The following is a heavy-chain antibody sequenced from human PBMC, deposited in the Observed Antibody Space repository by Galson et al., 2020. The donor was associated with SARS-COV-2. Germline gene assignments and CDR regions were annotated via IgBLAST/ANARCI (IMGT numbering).Heavy chain of an antibody. CDR3: AWGRWLHINGYFFYGMDV. CDR2: ITPMDDTS. D-gene: IGHD3-16*01. J-gene: IGHJ6*02. V-gene: IGHV1-69*04. CDR1: GGTFNTYA. Sequence: SVKVSCKASGGTFNTYAFTWVRQAPGQGLEWMGRITPMDDTSGYAQKFQGRLTITADKSTSTAYMDLSSLKSDDTATYYCAWGRWLHINGYFFYGMDVWGQGTTVSVSS.